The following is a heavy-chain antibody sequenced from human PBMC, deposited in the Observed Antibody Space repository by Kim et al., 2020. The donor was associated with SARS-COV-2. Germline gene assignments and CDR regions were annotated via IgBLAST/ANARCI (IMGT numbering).Heavy chain of an antibody. CDR2: IYPGDSDT. V-gene: IGHV5-51*01. J-gene: IGHJ1*01. Sequence: GESLKISCKGSGYSFTSYWIGWVRQMPGKGLEWMGIIYPGDSDTRYSPSFQGQVTISADKSINTAYLQWSSLKASDTAMYYCARAYCGGDCSSSKYFQHWGQGTLVTVSS. CDR3: ARAYCGGDCSSSKYFQH. CDR1: GYSFTSYW. D-gene: IGHD2-21*02.